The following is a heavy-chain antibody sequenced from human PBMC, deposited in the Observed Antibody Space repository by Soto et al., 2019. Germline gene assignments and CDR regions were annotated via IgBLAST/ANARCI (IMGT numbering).Heavy chain of an antibody. D-gene: IGHD3-10*01. CDR3: ATDLAGASRGYYIDY. J-gene: IGHJ4*02. CDR1: GLTFSDHY. CDR2: TRNKANSYTT. V-gene: IGHV3-72*01. Sequence: EVQLVESGGGLVQPGWSLRLSCVVSGLTFSDHYMDWVRQAPGKGLEWVGRTRNKANSYTTEYAASVKGRVTISRDDSKNSLYLQMNSLKSEDTAVYYCATDLAGASRGYYIDYWGQGTLVTVSS.